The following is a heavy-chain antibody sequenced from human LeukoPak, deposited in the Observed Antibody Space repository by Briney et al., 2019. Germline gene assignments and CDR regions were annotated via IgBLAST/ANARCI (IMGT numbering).Heavy chain of an antibody. V-gene: IGHV4-59*11. CDR1: GGSISSHY. D-gene: IGHD1-26*01. CDR2: IYYSGST. J-gene: IGHJ4*02. Sequence: SETLSLTCTVSGGSISSHYWSWIRQPPGKGLEWIGYIYYSGSTNYNPSLKSRVTISVDTSKNQFSLKLSSVTAADTAVYYCARRRSGSYSLDYWGQGTLVTVSS. CDR3: ARRRSGSYSLDY.